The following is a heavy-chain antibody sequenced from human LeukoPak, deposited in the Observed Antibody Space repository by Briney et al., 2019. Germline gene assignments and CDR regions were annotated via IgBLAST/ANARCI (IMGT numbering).Heavy chain of an antibody. J-gene: IGHJ6*03. CDR3: ARDSWGGGSLANYYYYYMDV. CDR2: INPNSGGT. V-gene: IGHV1-2*02. CDR1: GYTFTGYY. Sequence: GASVKVSCKASGYTFTGYYMHWVRQAPGQGLEWMGWINPNSGGTNYAHKFQGRVTMTRDTSISTAYMELSRLRSDDTAVYFCARDSWGGGSLANYYYYYMDVWGKGTTVTVSS. D-gene: IGHD2-15*01.